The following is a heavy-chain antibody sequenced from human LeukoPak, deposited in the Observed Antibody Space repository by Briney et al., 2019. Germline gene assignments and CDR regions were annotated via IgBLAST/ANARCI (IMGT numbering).Heavy chain of an antibody. CDR3: GASPSPTGTERYY. J-gene: IGHJ4*02. Sequence: GESLKISCKGSGYSFTSYWIGWVRQMPGKGLEWMGIIYPGDSDTRYSPSFQGQVTISADKSISTAYLQWSSLKASDTAMHYCGASPSPTGTERYYWGQGTLVTVSS. CDR1: GYSFTSYW. V-gene: IGHV5-51*01. CDR2: IYPGDSDT. D-gene: IGHD3-9*01.